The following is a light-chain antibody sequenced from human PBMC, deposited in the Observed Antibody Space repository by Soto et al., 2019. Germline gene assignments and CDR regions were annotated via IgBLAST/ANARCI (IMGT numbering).Light chain of an antibody. CDR1: QSISSH. Sequence: DIEMTQSPSSLSASVGDRVTITCRASQSISSHLNWYQHKPGAAPKLLIYAASTLHTGVPSRFSGSGSGTDFTLTISSLQPEDFATYFCQQSFTSPPHTFGPGTKVDIK. J-gene: IGKJ3*01. V-gene: IGKV1-39*01. CDR3: QQSFTSPPHT. CDR2: AAS.